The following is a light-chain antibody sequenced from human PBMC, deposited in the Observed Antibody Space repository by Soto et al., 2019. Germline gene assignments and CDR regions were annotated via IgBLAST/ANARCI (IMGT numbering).Light chain of an antibody. CDR3: VSHVDHRNF. CDR1: SSDVGGSDY. J-gene: IGLJ1*01. CDR2: DVN. V-gene: IGLV2-8*01. Sequence: QSALTQPPSASGSPGQSVSISCTGTSSDVGGSDYVSWYQHHPGKAPKLTIYDVNKRPSEVPDRFSGSKSGNVASLTVSGLRAEDEADYYCVSHVDHRNFFGTGPKVTVL.